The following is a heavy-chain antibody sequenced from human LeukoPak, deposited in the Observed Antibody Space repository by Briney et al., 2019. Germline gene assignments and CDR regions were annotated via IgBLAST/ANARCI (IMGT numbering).Heavy chain of an antibody. CDR3: AKVDNWKYGHHDY. D-gene: IGHD1-1*01. CDR1: GFTFSSYA. J-gene: IGHJ4*02. V-gene: IGHV3-23*01. Sequence: PGGSLRLSCAASGFTFSSYAMSWVRQAPGKGLEWVSAISGSDGTTYYADSVKGRFTISRDNSKYTLSLQMNSLRAGDTAVYYCAKVDNWKYGHHDYWGQGTLVTVSS. CDR2: ISGSDGTT.